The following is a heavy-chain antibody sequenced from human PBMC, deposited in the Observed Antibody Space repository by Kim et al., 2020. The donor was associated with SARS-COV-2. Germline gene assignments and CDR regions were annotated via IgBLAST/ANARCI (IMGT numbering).Heavy chain of an antibody. V-gene: IGHV3-48*02. J-gene: IGHJ3*02. CDR1: GFTFSDYD. CDR3: VRDRWVCAFDI. Sequence: GGSLRLSCAISGFTFSDYDMNWVRLATGKGLEWLSFISKNSGTKYYADSVKGRFTVSRDNAKNALYLQMNSLREEDTGVYYCVRDRWVCAFDIWGQAGMVTVSS. CDR2: ISKNSGTK. D-gene: IGHD2-8*01.